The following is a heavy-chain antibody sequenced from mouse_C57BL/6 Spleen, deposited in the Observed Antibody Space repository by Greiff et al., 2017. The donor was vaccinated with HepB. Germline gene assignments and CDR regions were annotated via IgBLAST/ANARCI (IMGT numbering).Heavy chain of an antibody. D-gene: IGHD1-1*01. J-gene: IGHJ2*01. Sequence: VKLKQPGAELVMPGASVKLSCKASGYTFTSYWMHWVKQRPGQGLEWIGEIDPSDSYTNYNQKFKGKSTLTVDKSSSTAYMQLSSLTSEESAVYYCARRGGYYGSSYGGFDYWGQGTTLTVSS. CDR3: ARRGGYYGSSYGGFDY. CDR2: IDPSDSYT. CDR1: GYTFTSYW. V-gene: IGHV1-69*01.